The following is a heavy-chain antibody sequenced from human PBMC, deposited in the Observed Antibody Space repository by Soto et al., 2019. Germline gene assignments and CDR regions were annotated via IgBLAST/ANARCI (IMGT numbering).Heavy chain of an antibody. CDR3: ARRVEIGIAADPLNYYYYYYMDV. V-gene: IGHV4-59*08. J-gene: IGHJ6*03. D-gene: IGHD6-13*01. Sequence: SETLSLTCTVSGASISNYYWSWIRQSPGKGLEWIGYIYYSGSTNYNPSLKSRVTISVDTSKNQFSLKLSSVTAADTAVYYCARRVEIGIAADPLNYYYYYYMDVWGKGTTVTVSS. CDR2: IYYSGST. CDR1: GASISNYY.